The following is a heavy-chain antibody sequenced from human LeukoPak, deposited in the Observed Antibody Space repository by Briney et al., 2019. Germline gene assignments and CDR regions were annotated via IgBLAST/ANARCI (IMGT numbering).Heavy chain of an antibody. CDR2: LSGSGVST. V-gene: IGHV3-23*01. D-gene: IGHD6-19*01. J-gene: IGHJ6*02. CDR3: SKSYSTGWYFGNGMDV. CDR1: GFTFSSFA. Sequence: GGSLRLSCGASGFTFSSFAMSWVRQTPGKGLEWVSTLSGSGVSTYYADSVKGRFTISGDNSKNTLSLQMNSLRAEDAAVYYCSKSYSTGWYFGNGMDVWGPGTTVIVSS.